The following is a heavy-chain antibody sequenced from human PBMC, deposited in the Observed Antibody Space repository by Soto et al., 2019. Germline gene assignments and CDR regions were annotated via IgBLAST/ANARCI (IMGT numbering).Heavy chain of an antibody. V-gene: IGHV4-30-2*01. CDR1: GASITYGAYS. J-gene: IGHJ4*02. CDR3: ARGGGFDSFDY. Sequence: QLQLHMSGSGLVKPSQTLSLTCTVSGASITYGAYSWSWIRQTPGKGLEWIGYINHLETTFYNPSFESRLTLSIDRTKNQFSLNLKSMSAADMDVYFCARGGGFDSFDYWGQGILVTVSS. D-gene: IGHD3-10*01. CDR2: INHLETT.